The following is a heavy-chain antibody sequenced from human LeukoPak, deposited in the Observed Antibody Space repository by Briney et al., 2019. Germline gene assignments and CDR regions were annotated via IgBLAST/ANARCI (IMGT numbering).Heavy chain of an antibody. CDR2: ISSSGSTI. J-gene: IGHJ4*02. CDR1: GFTFSSYE. CDR3: ARRWYSSSSH. D-gene: IGHD6-6*01. Sequence: GGSLRPSCAASGFTFSSYEMNWVRQAPGKGLELVSYISSSGSTIYYSDSVKGRFTISRDNAKNSLYLQMNNLRAEDTAVYHCARRWYSSSSHWGQGTLVTVSS. V-gene: IGHV3-48*03.